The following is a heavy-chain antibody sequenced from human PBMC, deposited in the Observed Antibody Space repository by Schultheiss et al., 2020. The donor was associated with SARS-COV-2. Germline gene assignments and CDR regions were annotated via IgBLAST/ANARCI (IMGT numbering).Heavy chain of an antibody. D-gene: IGHD3-22*01. CDR1: GGTFSSYA. Sequence: ASVKVSCKASGGTFSSYAMHWVRQAPGQRLEWMGWINAGNGNTKYSQKLQGRVTMTTDTSTSTAYMELSSLRSEDTAVYYCARDMDDRSGGGFDPWGQGTLVTVSS. V-gene: IGHV1-3*01. CDR2: INAGNGNT. CDR3: ARDMDDRSGGGFDP. J-gene: IGHJ5*02.